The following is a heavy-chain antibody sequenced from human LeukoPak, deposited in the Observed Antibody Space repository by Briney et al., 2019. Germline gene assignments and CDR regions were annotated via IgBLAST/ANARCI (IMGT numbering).Heavy chain of an antibody. J-gene: IGHJ3*02. D-gene: IGHD2/OR15-2a*01. CDR3: AKDPRRILGSFEI. V-gene: IGHV3-23*01. Sequence: GGSLRLSCAASGFTSNTYGMSWARQAPGKGLEWVSGISGSSGNTYYADSVKGRFTISRDTSKNTLYLQMSSLRAEDTAVYYCAKDPRRILGSFEIWGQGTMVTVS. CDR2: ISGSSGNT. CDR1: GFTSNTYG.